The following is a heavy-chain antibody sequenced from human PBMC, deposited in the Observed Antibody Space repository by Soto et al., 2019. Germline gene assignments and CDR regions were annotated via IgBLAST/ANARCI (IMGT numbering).Heavy chain of an antibody. CDR3: ARGGGRMGDY. Sequence: KTSETLSLTCTVSGGSVSSSSYYWNWVRQPPGKGLEWIGYIYYNGNTNYNPSLKSRVTMSVDTSKNHFSLKLNSVTAADTAVYYCARGGGRMGDYWGQGTLATVSS. V-gene: IGHV4-61*03. D-gene: IGHD2-15*01. J-gene: IGHJ4*02. CDR1: GGSVSSSSYY. CDR2: IYYNGNT.